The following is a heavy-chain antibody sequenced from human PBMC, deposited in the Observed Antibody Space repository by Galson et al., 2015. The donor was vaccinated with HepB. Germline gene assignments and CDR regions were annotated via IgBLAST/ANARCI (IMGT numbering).Heavy chain of an antibody. CDR1: GGSISSGGYY. Sequence: TLSLTCTVSGGSISSGGYYWSWIRQHPGKDLEWIGYIYYSGSTYYNPSLKSRVTISVDTSKNQFSLKLSSVTAADTAVYYCARDRGTAMVNAFDIWGQGTMVTVSS. J-gene: IGHJ3*02. CDR3: ARDRGTAMVNAFDI. D-gene: IGHD5-18*01. V-gene: IGHV4-31*03. CDR2: IYYSGST.